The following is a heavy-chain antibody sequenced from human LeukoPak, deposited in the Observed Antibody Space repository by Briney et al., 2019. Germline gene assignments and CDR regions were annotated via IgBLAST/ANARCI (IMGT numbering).Heavy chain of an antibody. D-gene: IGHD3-10*01. Sequence: GGSLRLSCAASGFTFIDYTMHWVRQAPGKGLEWVSFISWDGGTTYYADSVKGRFTISRDNSKNSLYLQMNSLRTEDTALYYCAKAGPGGSGSLDYWGQGTLVTVSS. V-gene: IGHV3-43*01. CDR3: AKAGPGGSGSLDY. CDR2: ISWDGGTT. J-gene: IGHJ4*02. CDR1: GFTFIDYT.